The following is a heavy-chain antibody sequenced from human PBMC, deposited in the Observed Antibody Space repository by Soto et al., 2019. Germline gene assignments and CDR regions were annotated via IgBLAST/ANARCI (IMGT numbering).Heavy chain of an antibody. V-gene: IGHV4-61*01. J-gene: IGHJ6*02. CDR3: ASLSSGWYRRYGMDV. D-gene: IGHD6-19*01. CDR1: GGSVSSGSYY. CDR2: IYYSGST. Sequence: PSETLSLTCTVSGGSVSSGSYYWSWIRQPPGKGLEWIGYIYYSGSTNYTPSLKSRVTMSVDTSKNQFSLELSSVTAADTAVYYCASLSSGWYRRYGMDVWGQGTTVTVSS.